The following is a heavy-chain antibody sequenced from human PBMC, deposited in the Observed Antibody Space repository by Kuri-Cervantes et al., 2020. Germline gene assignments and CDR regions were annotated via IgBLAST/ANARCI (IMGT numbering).Heavy chain of an antibody. CDR3: ARDREGIAAADWYFDL. D-gene: IGHD6-13*01. J-gene: IGHJ2*01. CDR1: GFTFSSYS. V-gene: IGHV3-21*01. CDR2: ISSSSSYI. Sequence: GESLKISCAASGFTFSSYSMSWVRQAPGKGLEWVSSISSSSSYIYYADSVKGRFTISRDNAKNSLYLQMNSLRAEDTAVYYCARDREGIAAADWYFDLWGRGTLVTVTS.